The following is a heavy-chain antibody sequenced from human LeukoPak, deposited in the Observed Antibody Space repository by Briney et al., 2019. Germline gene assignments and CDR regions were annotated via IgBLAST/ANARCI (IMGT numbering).Heavy chain of an antibody. V-gene: IGHV1-2*02. J-gene: IGHJ4*02. CDR3: SGRYGPGPV. CDR2: ILPDGRDT. Sequence: GASVKVSCKASGYTFAAHHIHWVRQAPGQGLEWMGWILPDGRDTKYSQKFRDRMTLTTDTSTNTAYMELSRLKPDDTAVYYCSGRYGPGPVWGQGTLISASP. D-gene: IGHD3-10*01. CDR1: GYTFAAHH.